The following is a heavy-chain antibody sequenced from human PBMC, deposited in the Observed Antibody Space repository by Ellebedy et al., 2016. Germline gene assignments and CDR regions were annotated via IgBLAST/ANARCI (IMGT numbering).Heavy chain of an antibody. CDR2: IYTSGST. CDR3: ARDQARTGGPYFDY. J-gene: IGHJ4*02. CDR1: GGSISSYY. V-gene: IGHV4-4*07. Sequence: SETLSLXCTVSGGSISSYYWSWIRQPAGKGLEWIGRIYTSGSTNYNPSLKSRVTMSVDTSKNQFSLKLSSVTAADTAVYYCARDQARTGGPYFDYWGQGTLVTVSS. D-gene: IGHD6-6*01.